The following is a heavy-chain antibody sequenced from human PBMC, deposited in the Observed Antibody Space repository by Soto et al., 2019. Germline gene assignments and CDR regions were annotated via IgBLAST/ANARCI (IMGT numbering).Heavy chain of an antibody. J-gene: IGHJ4*02. D-gene: IGHD6-13*01. Sequence: SQTLSLTCAISGDSVSSNSATWNLIRQSPSRGLEWLGRTYYRSKWYYDYAVSVKSRITINPDTSKNQFSLQLNSVTPEDTAVYYCARDPVTAADYFAYWGPGTQVTVSS. CDR1: GDSVSSNSAT. CDR3: ARDPVTAADYFAY. CDR2: TYYRSKWYY. V-gene: IGHV6-1*01.